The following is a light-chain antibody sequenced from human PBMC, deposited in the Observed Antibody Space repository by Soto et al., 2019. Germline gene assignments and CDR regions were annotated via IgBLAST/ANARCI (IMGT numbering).Light chain of an antibody. CDR2: RAS. J-gene: IGKJ2*01. Sequence: EIVLTQSPGTLSLSPGERATLSCRASQSVSSAYLAWYQQKPGQAPRLLIYRASSRATGIPDRFSGSGSGTDFTLTISRLEPEDFAVYYCQLYDSSPRYTFGQGTKLEIK. CDR1: QSVSSAY. CDR3: QLYDSSPRYT. V-gene: IGKV3-20*01.